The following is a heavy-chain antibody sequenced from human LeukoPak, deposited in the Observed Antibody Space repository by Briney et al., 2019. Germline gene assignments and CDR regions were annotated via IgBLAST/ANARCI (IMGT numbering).Heavy chain of an antibody. CDR2: ISSSGRTI. CDR1: EFTFSSYE. J-gene: IGHJ4*02. D-gene: IGHD5-12*01. Sequence: GGSLRLSCAASEFTFSSYEMNWVRQAPGKGLEWVSYISSSGRTIHYADSVKGRFSISRDNAKNSLYLQMNSLRAEDTTVYYCARHTGYDFAFDYWGQGTLVTVSS. CDR3: ARHTGYDFAFDY. V-gene: IGHV3-48*03.